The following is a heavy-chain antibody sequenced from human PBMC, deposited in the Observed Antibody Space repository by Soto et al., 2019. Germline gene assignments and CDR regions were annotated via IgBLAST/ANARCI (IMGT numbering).Heavy chain of an antibody. J-gene: IGHJ4*01. CDR2: ISSSGRTM. V-gene: IGHV3-48*03. CDR3: ARELITSYYFDY. D-gene: IGHD3-22*01. Sequence: PGGSLRLSCAASGLTFRTFEMNWVRQAPGKGLEWLSYISSSGRTMYYADSVKGRFTISRDDTKNSLYLQMNSLRAEDTAVYYCARELITSYYFDYWGQGTLVTVSS. CDR1: GLTFRTFE.